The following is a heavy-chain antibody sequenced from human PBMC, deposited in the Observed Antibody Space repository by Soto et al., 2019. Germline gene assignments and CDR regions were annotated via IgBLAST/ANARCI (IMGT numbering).Heavy chain of an antibody. Sequence: QVQVVESGGGVVQPGRSLRLSCAASGFTFSSFGMHWVRQAPGKGLEWVSLIWYDGSKKSYGDSGKGRFKISRDNSRNTVYLQMNSRRADDTAVYYCARDASYYSLWSGYYPSRNGMDVWGQGTTVTVSS. J-gene: IGHJ6*02. CDR1: GFTFSSFG. D-gene: IGHD3-3*01. V-gene: IGHV3-33*01. CDR3: ARDASYYSLWSGYYPSRNGMDV. CDR2: IWYDGSKK.